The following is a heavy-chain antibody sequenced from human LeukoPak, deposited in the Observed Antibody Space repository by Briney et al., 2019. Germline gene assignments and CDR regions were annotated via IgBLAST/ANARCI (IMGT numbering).Heavy chain of an antibody. D-gene: IGHD5-24*01. CDR3: AKGGGATTYYFDY. J-gene: IGHJ4*02. V-gene: IGHV3-23*01. Sequence: PGGSLRLSCVASGFTVSDNYMTWVRQAPGKGLEWVSAISGSGGSTYYADSVKGRFTISRDTSKNTLHLQMNSLRAEDTAVYYCAKGGGATTYYFDYWGQGTLVTVSS. CDR1: GFTVSDNY. CDR2: ISGSGGST.